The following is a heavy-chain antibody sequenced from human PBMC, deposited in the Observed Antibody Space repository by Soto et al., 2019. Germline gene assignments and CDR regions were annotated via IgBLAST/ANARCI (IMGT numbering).Heavy chain of an antibody. D-gene: IGHD3-3*01. CDR1: GGSLSSGGYY. Sequence: PSETLSLTCTVSGGSLSSGGYYWSWIRQHPGKGLEWIGYIYYSGSTYYNPSLKSRVTISVDTSKNQFSLKLSSVTAADTAVYYCARNPSDFWSAYYPHLYYYHYMDVWRKGTTVPVSS. CDR3: ARNPSDFWSAYYPHLYYYHYMDV. CDR2: IYYSGST. J-gene: IGHJ6*03. V-gene: IGHV4-31*03.